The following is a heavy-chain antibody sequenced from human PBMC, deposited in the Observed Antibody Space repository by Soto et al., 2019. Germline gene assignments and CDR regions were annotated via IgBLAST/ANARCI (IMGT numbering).Heavy chain of an antibody. J-gene: IGHJ4*02. CDR2: ISPYSGYT. CDR1: GYGFRKYG. CDR3: AREASVLIPAAQPSRFDS. Sequence: SVKGSCKGFGYGFRKYGSNWVRQAPGQGLEWVGWISPYSGYTHSAQKFHGRLTLTTDTAASTAYMELRILRSADTALYYCAREASVLIPAAQPSRFDSWGQGTLVTVSS. V-gene: IGHV1-18*01. D-gene: IGHD2-2*01.